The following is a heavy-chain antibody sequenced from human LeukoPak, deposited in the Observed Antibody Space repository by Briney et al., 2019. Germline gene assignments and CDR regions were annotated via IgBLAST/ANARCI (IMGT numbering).Heavy chain of an antibody. D-gene: IGHD5-12*01. Sequence: SETLSLTCTVSGDSPSISTYYWDWIRQAPGKGLEWIGYIYDSGSTHYHPSLKSRVTISRHTSKNQFSLKLNSVTAADTAIYYCATHRRSGSGGSENAFEIWGQGTMVTVSS. CDR1: GDSPSISTYY. CDR3: ATHRRSGSGGSENAFEI. J-gene: IGHJ3*02. V-gene: IGHV4-39*01. CDR2: IYDSGST.